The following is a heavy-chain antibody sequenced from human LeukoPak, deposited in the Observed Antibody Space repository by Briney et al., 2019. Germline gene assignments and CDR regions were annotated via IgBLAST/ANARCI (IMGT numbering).Heavy chain of an antibody. CDR2: IYYSGST. V-gene: IGHV4-59*01. CDR1: GGSISSYY. D-gene: IGHD2-15*01. CDR3: ARSRILYYYYMDV. J-gene: IGHJ6*03. Sequence: SETLSLTCTVSGGSISSYYWSWIRQPPGKGLEWIGYIYYSGSTNYNPSLKSRVTISVDTSKNQFSLKLSSVTAADTAVYYCARSRILYYYYMDVWGKGTTVTVSS.